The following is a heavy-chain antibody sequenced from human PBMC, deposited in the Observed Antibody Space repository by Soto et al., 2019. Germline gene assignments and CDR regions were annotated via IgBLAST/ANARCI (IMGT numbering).Heavy chain of an antibody. J-gene: IGHJ6*02. CDR1: GFTFSSSA. CDR2: IVVGSGNT. D-gene: IGHD3-3*01. Sequence: SVKVSCKASGFTFSSSAVQWVRQARGQRLEWIGWIVVGSGNTNYAQKFQGRVTITADESTSTAYMELSSLRSEDTAVYYCARDPSSYDFWSDPLSGYYYYGMDVWGQGTTVTVSS. CDR3: ARDPSSYDFWSDPLSGYYYYGMDV. V-gene: IGHV1-58*01.